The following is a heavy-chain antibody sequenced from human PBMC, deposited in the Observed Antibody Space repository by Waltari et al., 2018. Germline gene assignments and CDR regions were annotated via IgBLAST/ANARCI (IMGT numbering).Heavy chain of an antibody. Sequence: QVQLQESGPGLVKPSQTLSLTCPVSGGSININTYYWSWIRQPAGKGLEWIGYIYTSGSTNYNPALKSRVTISVDTSKNQFSLKLSSVTAADTAMYYCARGLRYFGAADAFDIWGQGTMVTVSS. D-gene: IGHD3-9*01. J-gene: IGHJ3*02. CDR1: GGSININTYY. CDR3: ARGLRYFGAADAFDI. CDR2: IYTSGST. V-gene: IGHV4-61*09.